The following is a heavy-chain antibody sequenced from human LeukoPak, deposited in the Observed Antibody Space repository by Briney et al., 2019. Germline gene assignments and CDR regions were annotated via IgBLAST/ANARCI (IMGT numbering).Heavy chain of an antibody. CDR3: ARSRPEFFDY. J-gene: IGHJ4*02. D-gene: IGHD3-10*01. CDR1: GDFFTTYY. V-gene: IGHV4-59*12. CDR2: IFSNGNT. Sequence: PSEILSLTCTVSGDFFTTYYWTWIRQPPGQGLEWVGFIFSNGNTKYNPSLKSRVAISIDPSTNEFSLKMNSVTAADTAVYYCARSRPEFFDYWGQGILVTVSS.